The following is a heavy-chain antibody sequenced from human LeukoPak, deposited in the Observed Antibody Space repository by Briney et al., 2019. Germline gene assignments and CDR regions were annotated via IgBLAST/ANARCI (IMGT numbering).Heavy chain of an antibody. Sequence: PSETLSLTCAVYGETFSDFHWSWIRRSPRKGLEWIGEINHGGSTNYNPSLKSRVTISVDTSKNQFSLRLSSVTAADTAVYYCARVRVDVVRGARYGMDVWGKGTTVTVSS. D-gene: IGHD3-10*01. CDR2: INHGGST. CDR1: GETFSDFH. V-gene: IGHV4-34*01. J-gene: IGHJ6*04. CDR3: ARVRVDVVRGARYGMDV.